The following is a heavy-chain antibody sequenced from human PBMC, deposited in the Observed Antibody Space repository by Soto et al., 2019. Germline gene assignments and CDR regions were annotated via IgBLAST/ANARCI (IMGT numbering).Heavy chain of an antibody. Sequence: QVQLQQWGAGLLKPSETLSLTCAVYGGSFSGYYWSWIRQPPGKGLEWIGEINHSGSTNYNPSLKSRVTISVDTSKNQCSLKLSSVTAADTAVYYCARGATYYYYYGMDVWGQGTTVTVSS. CDR1: GGSFSGYY. D-gene: IGHD1-26*01. J-gene: IGHJ6*02. V-gene: IGHV4-34*01. CDR3: ARGATYYYYYGMDV. CDR2: INHSGST.